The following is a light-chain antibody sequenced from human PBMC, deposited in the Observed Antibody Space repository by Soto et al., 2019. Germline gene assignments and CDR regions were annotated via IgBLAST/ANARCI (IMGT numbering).Light chain of an antibody. CDR3: HQYYLTPYT. Sequence: DIVLTQSPDSLAVSLGERATINCKSRQSVLYSSNSKNYLAWYQQKPGQPPKLLIYWASTRESGVPDRFSGSVSETDFTLTISSLQAEDVAVYFCHQYYLTPYTFGQVTKLEIK. V-gene: IGKV4-1*01. CDR2: WAS. CDR1: QSVLYSSNSKNY. J-gene: IGKJ2*01.